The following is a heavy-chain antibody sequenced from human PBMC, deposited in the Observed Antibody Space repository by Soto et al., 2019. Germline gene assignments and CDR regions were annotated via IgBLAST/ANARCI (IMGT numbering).Heavy chain of an antibody. CDR2: ISSTSATI. J-gene: IGHJ5*02. Sequence: EVQLMESVGGRVQPGGSLRLSCTASGFTFTSYSINWVRQAPGQGLEWISYISSTSATIYYAESVRGRFTVSRDNAKNSVYLQMNSLRAEDTAVYFCARAKSLEYNWFDTWGQGTPVTVSS. CDR1: GFTFTSYS. CDR3: ARAKSLEYNWFDT. V-gene: IGHV3-48*01.